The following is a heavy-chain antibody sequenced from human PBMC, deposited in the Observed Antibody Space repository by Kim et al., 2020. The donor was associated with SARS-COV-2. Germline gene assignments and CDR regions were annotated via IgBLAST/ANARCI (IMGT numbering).Heavy chain of an antibody. Sequence: GGSLRLSCAASGFTFGDYAMHWVRQAPGKGLEWVSGISWNSGSIGYADSVKGRFTISRDNAKNSLYLQMNSLRAEDTALYYCATFAINSPTTVTTYYYYYGMDVWGQGTTVTVSS. D-gene: IGHD4-4*01. CDR1: GFTFGDYA. CDR2: ISWNSGSI. CDR3: ATFAINSPTTVTTYYYYYGMDV. J-gene: IGHJ6*02. V-gene: IGHV3-9*01.